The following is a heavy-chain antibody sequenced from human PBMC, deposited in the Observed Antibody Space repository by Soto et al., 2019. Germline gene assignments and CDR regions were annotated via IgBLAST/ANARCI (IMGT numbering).Heavy chain of an antibody. J-gene: IGHJ4*02. CDR2: IYYSGST. Sequence: TLSLTCTVSGGSISSYYWSWIRQPPGKGLEWIGYIYYSGSTNYNPSLKSRVTISVDTSKNQFSLKLSSVTAADTAVYYCAXFPRGYSYGHFDYWGQGTLVTVSS. V-gene: IGHV4-59*01. D-gene: IGHD5-18*01. CDR1: GGSISSYY. CDR3: AXFPRGYSYGHFDY.